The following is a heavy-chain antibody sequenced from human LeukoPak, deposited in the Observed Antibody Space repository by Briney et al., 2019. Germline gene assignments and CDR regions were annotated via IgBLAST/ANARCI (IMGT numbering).Heavy chain of an antibody. J-gene: IGHJ4*02. CDR1: GYTLTELS. CDR3: ARTYYDFWSGFNRGYYFDY. V-gene: IGHV1-24*01. CDR2: FDPEDGET. D-gene: IGHD3-3*01. Sequence: ASVKVSCKVSGYTLTELSMHWVRQAPGKGLEWMGGFDPEDGETIYAQKFQGRVTMTEDTSTDTAYMELSSLRSEDTAVYYCARTYYDFWSGFNRGYYFDYWGQGTLVTVSS.